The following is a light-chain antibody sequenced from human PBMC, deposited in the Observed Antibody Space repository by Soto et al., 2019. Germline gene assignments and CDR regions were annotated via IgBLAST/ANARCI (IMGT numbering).Light chain of an antibody. CDR1: SSNIGAGYD. V-gene: IGLV1-40*01. Sequence: QSVLTQPPSVSGAPGQRVTIPCTGSSSNIGAGYDVHWYQQLPGTAPKLLIYGNSNRPSGVPDRFSGSKSGTSASLAITGLQAEDEADYYCQSYDSSLKVVFGGGIKLTVL. CDR2: GNS. CDR3: QSYDSSLKVV. J-gene: IGLJ2*01.